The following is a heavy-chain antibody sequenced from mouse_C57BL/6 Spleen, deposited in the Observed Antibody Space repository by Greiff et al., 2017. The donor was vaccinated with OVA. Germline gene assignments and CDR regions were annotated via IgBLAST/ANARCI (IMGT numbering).Heavy chain of an antibody. CDR2: IDPENGDT. V-gene: IGHV14-4*01. Sequence: VQLQQSGAELVRPGASVKLSCTASGFNIKDDYMHWVKQRPEQGLEWIGWIDPENGDTEYASKFQGKATITADTSSNTAYLQLSSLTSEDTAVYYCTKGYYYGSSGYWGQGTTLTVSS. D-gene: IGHD1-1*01. CDR1: GFNIKDDY. CDR3: TKGYYYGSSGY. J-gene: IGHJ2*01.